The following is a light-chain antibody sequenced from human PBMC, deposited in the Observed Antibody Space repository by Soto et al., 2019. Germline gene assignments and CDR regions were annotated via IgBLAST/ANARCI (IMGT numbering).Light chain of an antibody. V-gene: IGKV1-5*01. Sequence: DIEMTQSPCTLSSSVGERATVSCRASQSVSGCLAWYQQKPGQAPKLLIYGASALAPGVPARFSGSGSGTKFTLTIASLQPDDFAAYYCQQYKTFSGTFGPGTKVDIK. CDR2: GAS. CDR3: QQYKTFSGT. CDR1: QSVSGC. J-gene: IGKJ1*01.